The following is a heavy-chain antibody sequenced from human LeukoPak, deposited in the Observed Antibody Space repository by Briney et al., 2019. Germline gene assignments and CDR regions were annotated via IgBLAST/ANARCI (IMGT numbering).Heavy chain of an antibody. V-gene: IGHV3-23*01. Sequence: PGGSLRLSCAVSGITLSNYGMSWVRQAPGKGLEWVAGLSGSGGGTNYADSVKGRFTISRDNAKNTLYLQMNSLRAEDTAVYFCARRGVVIRVILVGFYKEAYHFDSWGQGALVTVSS. D-gene: IGHD3-10*01. CDR3: ARRGVVIRVILVGFYKEAYHFDS. J-gene: IGHJ4*02. CDR1: GITLSNYG. CDR2: LSGSGGGT.